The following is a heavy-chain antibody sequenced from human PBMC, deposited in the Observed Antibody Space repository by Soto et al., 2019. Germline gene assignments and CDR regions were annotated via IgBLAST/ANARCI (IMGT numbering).Heavy chain of an antibody. CDR2: IIPMFGTA. J-gene: IGHJ4*02. V-gene: IGHV1-69*01. Sequence: KVSCKAPGGTFSTYAISWVRQAPGQGLEWMGGIIPMFGTANYAQRFQDRVTITADESTNTVYMELSSLRSEDTAVYFCASGIQLWLRRINNGYSGWGQGTLVTVSS. CDR3: ASGIQLWLRRINNGYSG. D-gene: IGHD5-18*01. CDR1: GGTFSTYA.